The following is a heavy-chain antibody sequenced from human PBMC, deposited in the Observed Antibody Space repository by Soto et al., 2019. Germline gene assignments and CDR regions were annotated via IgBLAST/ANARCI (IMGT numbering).Heavy chain of an antibody. Sequence: LRLSCAASGFTFSNYAMTWVRQAPGKGLEWVSVIIGSGGTTYYADSVKGRFTISRDNSKNTLYMQMNSLRDEDTAVYHCAKTQGYFDYWGQGTLVTVSS. V-gene: IGHV3-23*01. CDR2: IIGSGGTT. CDR3: AKTQGYFDY. J-gene: IGHJ4*02. CDR1: GFTFSNYA.